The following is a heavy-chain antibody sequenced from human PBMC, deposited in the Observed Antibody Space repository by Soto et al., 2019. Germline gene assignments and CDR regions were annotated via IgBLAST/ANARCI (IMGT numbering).Heavy chain of an antibody. CDR1: GFTFSRYG. V-gene: IGHV3-30-3*01. J-gene: IGHJ6*02. CDR2: ISYDGSNK. D-gene: IGHD3-10*01. CDR3: AREGGYGSYGMDV. Sequence: GGSLRLSCAASGFTFSRYGMHCVRQAPGKGLEWAAVISYDGSNKYYADSVKGRFSISRDNSKNTLYLQMNSLRAEDTAVYYCAREGGYGSYGMDVWGQGTTVTVSS.